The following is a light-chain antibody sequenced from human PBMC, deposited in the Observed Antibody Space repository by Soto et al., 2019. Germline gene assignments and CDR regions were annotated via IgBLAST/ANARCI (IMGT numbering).Light chain of an antibody. CDR2: GGS. Sequence: IVLTQSPGTLSLSPGERATLSCRASQSVDSNYLAWYQQKPGQAPRLLIYGGSRRATGIPDRFSGGGSGTDFTLTISRLEPEDYAVYDCQQYSSGMFGQGTKVEI. J-gene: IGKJ1*01. V-gene: IGKV3-20*01. CDR3: QQYSSGM. CDR1: QSVDSNY.